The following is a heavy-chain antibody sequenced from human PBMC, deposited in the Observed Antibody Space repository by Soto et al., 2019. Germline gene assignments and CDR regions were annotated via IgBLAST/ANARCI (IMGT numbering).Heavy chain of an antibody. Sequence: ASVKVSCKASGYTFTSYYMHWVRQAPGQGLEWMGIINPSGGSTSYAQKFQGRVTMTRDTSTSTVYMELSSLRSEDTAVYYCARALVPYYYDSSGYYPFDYWGQGTLVTVSS. CDR3: ARALVPYYYDSSGYYPFDY. D-gene: IGHD3-22*01. J-gene: IGHJ4*02. CDR2: INPSGGST. CDR1: GYTFTSYY. V-gene: IGHV1-46*01.